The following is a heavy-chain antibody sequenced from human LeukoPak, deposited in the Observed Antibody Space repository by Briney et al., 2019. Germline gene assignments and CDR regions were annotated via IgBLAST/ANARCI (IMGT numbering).Heavy chain of an antibody. J-gene: IGHJ6*02. CDR3: ARDLPRITIFGVVIRSGMDV. V-gene: IGHV3-21*01. D-gene: IGHD3-3*01. CDR2: ISSSSSYI. CDR1: GFTFSSYS. Sequence: GGSLRLSCAASGFTFSSYSMNWVRQAPGKGLEWVSSISSSSSYIYYADSVKGRFTISRDNAKNSLYLQMNSLRAEDTAVYCCARDLPRITIFGVVIRSGMDVWGQGTTVTVSS.